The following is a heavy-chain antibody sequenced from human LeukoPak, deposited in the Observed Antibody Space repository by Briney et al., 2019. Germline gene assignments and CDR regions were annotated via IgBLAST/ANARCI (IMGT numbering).Heavy chain of an antibody. V-gene: IGHV1-69*04. CDR2: IIPILGIA. J-gene: IGHJ4*02. D-gene: IGHD5-24*01. Sequence: SVKVSCKASGGTFGSYTISWVRQAPGQGLEWMGRIIPILGIANYAQKFQGRVTITADKSTSTAYMELSSLRSEDTAVYYCARDQGMATISEFDYWGQGTLVTVSS. CDR1: GGTFGSYT. CDR3: ARDQGMATISEFDY.